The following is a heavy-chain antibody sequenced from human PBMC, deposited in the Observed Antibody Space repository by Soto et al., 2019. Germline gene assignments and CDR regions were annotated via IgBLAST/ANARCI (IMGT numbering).Heavy chain of an antibody. CDR2: ISSSGSTI. J-gene: IGHJ4*02. CDR3: ARVGGGSCLVY. Sequence: GGSLRLSCAASGFTFSSYEMNWVRQAPGKGLEWVSYISSSGSTIYYADSVKGRFTISRDNAKNSLYLQMNSLRAEDTAVYYCARVGGGSCLVYWGQGTLVTVSS. D-gene: IGHD2-15*01. V-gene: IGHV3-48*03. CDR1: GFTFSSYE.